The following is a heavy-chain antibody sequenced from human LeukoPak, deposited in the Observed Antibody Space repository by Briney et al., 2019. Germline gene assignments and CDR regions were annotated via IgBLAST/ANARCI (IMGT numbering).Heavy chain of an antibody. V-gene: IGHV3-73*01. D-gene: IGHD3-10*01. CDR1: GFDFSDSA. Sequence: GGSLRLSCAASGFDFSDSAMHWVCQASGKGPEWVGRIRTKYNSYATAYGASVKGRFTISRDDSENTVYLQMSSLKADDTAVYYCSRKSNTDIKEFWFEFDNWGLGTLVTVSS. J-gene: IGHJ4*02. CDR3: SRKSNTDIKEFWFEFDN. CDR2: IRTKYNSYAT.